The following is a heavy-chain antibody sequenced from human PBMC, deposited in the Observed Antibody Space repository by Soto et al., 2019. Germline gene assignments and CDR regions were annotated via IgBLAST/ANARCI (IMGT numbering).Heavy chain of an antibody. J-gene: IGHJ6*03. CDR2: ISSSGTID. CDR1: GFTLSDYY. Sequence: QVQLVESGGGLVKPGGSLRLSCVASGFTLSDYYMSWIRQAPGKGLEWVSYISSSGTIDNYADSVKGRFTISRDNAKNSLFLQMNGLRAEDTAVYYCARRTMGNYYYMDVWGNGTTVTVSS. V-gene: IGHV3-11*01. D-gene: IGHD3-10*01. CDR3: ARRTMGNYYYMDV.